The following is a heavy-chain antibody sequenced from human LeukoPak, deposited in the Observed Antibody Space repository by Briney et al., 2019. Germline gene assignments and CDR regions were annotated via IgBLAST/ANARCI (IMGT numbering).Heavy chain of an antibody. Sequence: GASVKVSCKASGYTFTSYGISWVRQAPGQGLEWMGWISTYNGYTNYAKKLQGRVTMTTDTSTSTAYMELRSLRSDDTAVYYCARDFVDIVVVPAGGWFDPWGQGTLVTVSS. D-gene: IGHD2-2*03. CDR3: ARDFVDIVVVPAGGWFDP. CDR1: GYTFTSYG. CDR2: ISTYNGYT. V-gene: IGHV1-18*01. J-gene: IGHJ5*02.